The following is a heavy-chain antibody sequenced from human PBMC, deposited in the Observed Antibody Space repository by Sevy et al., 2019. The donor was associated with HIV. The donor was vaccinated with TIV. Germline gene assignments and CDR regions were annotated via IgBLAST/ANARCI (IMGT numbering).Heavy chain of an antibody. Sequence: GGSLRLSCAASGFTFSSYAMHWVRQAPGKGLEWVAVISYDGSNKYYADSVKGRFTISRDNSKNTLYLQMNSLSAEETAVYYCARERVTGPQVYYYYYGMDVWGQGTTVTVSS. CDR3: ARERVTGPQVYYYYYGMDV. D-gene: IGHD1-20*01. V-gene: IGHV3-30-3*01. CDR2: ISYDGSNK. CDR1: GFTFSSYA. J-gene: IGHJ6*02.